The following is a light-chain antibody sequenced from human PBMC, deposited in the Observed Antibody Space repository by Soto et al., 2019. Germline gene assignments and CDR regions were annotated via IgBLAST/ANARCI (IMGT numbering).Light chain of an antibody. J-gene: IGKJ1*01. CDR2: DAS. CDR1: QSISSW. Sequence: IQMTQSPSPLSASVGDRVTITCRASQSISSWLAWYQQKPGKAPKLLIYDASSLESGVPSRFSGSGFGTESTLTISSLQTDDFATYYCQQYNIRAWTFGQGTKVDI. V-gene: IGKV1-5*01. CDR3: QQYNIRAWT.